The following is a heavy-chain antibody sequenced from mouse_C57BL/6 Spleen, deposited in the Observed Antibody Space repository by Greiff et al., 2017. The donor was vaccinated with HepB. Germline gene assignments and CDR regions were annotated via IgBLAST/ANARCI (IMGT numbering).Heavy chain of an antibody. CDR2: ISSGSSTI. D-gene: IGHD1-1*01. V-gene: IGHV5-17*01. CDR3: ARITTVSYAMDY. J-gene: IGHJ4*01. CDR1: GFTFSDYG. Sequence: DVKLVESGGGLVKPGGSLKLSCAASGFTFSDYGMHWVRQAPEKGLEWVAYISSGSSTIYYADTVKGRFTISRDNAKNTLFLQRTSLRSEDTAMYYCARITTVSYAMDYWGQGTSVTVSS.